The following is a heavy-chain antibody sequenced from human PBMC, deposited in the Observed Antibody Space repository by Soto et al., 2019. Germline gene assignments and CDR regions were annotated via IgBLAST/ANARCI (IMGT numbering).Heavy chain of an antibody. V-gene: IGHV3-33*01. CDR2: IWYDGSNK. J-gene: IGHJ3*02. CDR3: ARDPGSYYYDSSGYGDAFDI. CDR1: GFTFSSYG. Sequence: GGSLRLSCAASGFTFSSYGMHWVRQAPGKGLEWVAVIWYDGSNKYYADSVKGRFTTSRDNSKNTLYLQMNSLRAEDTAVYYCARDPGSYYYDSSGYGDAFDIWGQGTMVTVSS. D-gene: IGHD3-22*01.